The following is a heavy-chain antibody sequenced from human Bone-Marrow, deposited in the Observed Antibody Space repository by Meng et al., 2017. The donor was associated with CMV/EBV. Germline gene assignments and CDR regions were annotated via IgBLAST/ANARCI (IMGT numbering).Heavy chain of an antibody. D-gene: IGHD3-22*01. Sequence: GGSLRLSCAASGFTFRDYAMSWVRQAPGKGLEWVSSISSSSSYIYYADSVKGRFTISRDNAKNSLYLQMNSLRAEDTAVYYCARDRVGDYFDSSGEGFYYWGQGTLVTVSS. V-gene: IGHV3-21*01. CDR1: GFTFRDYA. CDR3: ARDRVGDYFDSSGEGFYY. J-gene: IGHJ4*02. CDR2: ISSSSSYI.